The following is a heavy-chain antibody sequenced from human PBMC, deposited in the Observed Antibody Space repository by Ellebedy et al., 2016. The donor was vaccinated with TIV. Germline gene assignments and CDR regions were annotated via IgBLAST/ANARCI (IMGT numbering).Heavy chain of an antibody. D-gene: IGHD2/OR15-2a*01. J-gene: IGHJ6*02. CDR2: ISGGATTT. V-gene: IGHV3-23*01. CDR3: AKSTLTTLQYNYGMDV. Sequence: GESLKISCAASGFTFNSYAMNWVRQAPGKGLEWVSVISGGATTTIYADSVKGRFTISRDNSKNSLYLQMNSLGAEDTAVYFCAKSTLTTLQYNYGMDVWGQGTSVTVSS. CDR1: GFTFNSYA.